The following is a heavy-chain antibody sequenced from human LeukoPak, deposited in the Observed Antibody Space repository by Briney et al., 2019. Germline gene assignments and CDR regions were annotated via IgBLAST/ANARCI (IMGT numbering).Heavy chain of an antibody. CDR3: ARGVYNWNWFDP. Sequence: PGGSLRLSCAASGFTFDDYAMHWVRQAPGKGLEWVSGISWNSGSIGYADSVKGRFTISRDNAKNSLYLQMNSLRAEDTALYYCARGVYNWNWFDPWGQGTLVTVSS. V-gene: IGHV3-9*01. CDR2: ISWNSGSI. J-gene: IGHJ5*02. D-gene: IGHD1-20*01. CDR1: GFTFDDYA.